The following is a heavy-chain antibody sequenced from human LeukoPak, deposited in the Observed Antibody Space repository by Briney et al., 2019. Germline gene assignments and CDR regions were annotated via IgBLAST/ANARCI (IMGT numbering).Heavy chain of an antibody. CDR2: IYTSGST. CDR1: GGSISSGSYY. CDR3: ARDRAPYNWFDP. J-gene: IGHJ5*02. Sequence: PSETLSLTCTVSGGSISSGSYYWSWIRQPAGKGLEWIGRIYTSGSTNYNPSLKSRVTISVDTSKNQFSLNLGSVTAADTAVYYCARDRAPYNWFDPWGQGTLVTVSS. V-gene: IGHV4-61*02.